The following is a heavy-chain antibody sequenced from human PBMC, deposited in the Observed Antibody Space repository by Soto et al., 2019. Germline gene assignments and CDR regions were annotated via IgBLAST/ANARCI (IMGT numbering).Heavy chain of an antibody. CDR3: ARAHHYYDSSPHAFEI. J-gene: IGHJ3*02. Sequence: PSETLSLTCTVSGGFISRVGCYWRWIRQHPGKGLEWIGYLYYSGSTYYNPSIKSLVTISVDTSKNQFCLKLSSVSAADTAVYYCARAHHYYDSSPHAFEIWGQGTMVTVSS. CDR1: GGFISRVGCY. V-gene: IGHV4-31*01. D-gene: IGHD3-22*01. CDR2: LYYSGST.